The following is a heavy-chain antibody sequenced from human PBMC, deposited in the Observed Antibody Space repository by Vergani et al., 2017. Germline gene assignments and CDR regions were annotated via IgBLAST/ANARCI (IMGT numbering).Heavy chain of an antibody. Sequence: QVQLQESGPGLVKPSETLSLTCSVSGGSISSNFWSWVRRPPGKGLEWIGYIHQSGRTNSNPSLNSRVTMSVDTSKSQFSLKLSSVTAADTAVYYCTRHWAVVAANNWFDPWGQGTLVTVSS. CDR3: TRHWAVVAANNWFDP. CDR1: GGSISSNF. J-gene: IGHJ5*02. CDR2: IHQSGRT. V-gene: IGHV4-59*08. D-gene: IGHD2-15*01.